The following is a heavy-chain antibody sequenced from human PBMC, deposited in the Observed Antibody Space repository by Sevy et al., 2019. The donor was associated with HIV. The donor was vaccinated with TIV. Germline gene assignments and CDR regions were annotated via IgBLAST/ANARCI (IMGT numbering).Heavy chain of an antibody. CDR2: ISSSGSTI. CDR1: GFTFSSYE. CDR3: ARGPTDYGDYVVPKDYYYGMDV. V-gene: IGHV3-48*03. D-gene: IGHD4-17*01. Sequence: GGSLRLSCAASGFTFSSYEMNWVRQAPGKGLEWVSYISSSGSTIYYADSVKGRFTISRDNAKNSLYLQMNSLRAEDTAVYYCARGPTDYGDYVVPKDYYYGMDVWGQRTTVTVSS. J-gene: IGHJ6*02.